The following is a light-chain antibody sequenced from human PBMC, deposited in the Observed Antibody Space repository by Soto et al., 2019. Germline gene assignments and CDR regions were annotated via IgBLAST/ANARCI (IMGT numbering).Light chain of an antibody. CDR2: EVN. J-gene: IGLJ1*01. Sequence: QSALTQPPSASGSPGQSVTISCTGTSSDVGGYNYVSWYQQYPGKVPKLMVYEVNNRPSGVPDRFSGSKSGNTASLTVSGHQAEDEADYYCTSYAGGNNVFCTGTKLTVL. CDR3: TSYAGGNNV. V-gene: IGLV2-8*01. CDR1: SSDVGGYNY.